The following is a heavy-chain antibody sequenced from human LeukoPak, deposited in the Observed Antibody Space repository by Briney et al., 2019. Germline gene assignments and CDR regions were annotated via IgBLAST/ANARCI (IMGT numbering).Heavy chain of an antibody. D-gene: IGHD1-26*01. J-gene: IGHJ4*02. Sequence: SETLSLTCTVSGGSISSSTYYWGWIRQPPGKGLEWIGSIYYSGSTYYNPSLKSRVTISVDTSKNQFSLKLSSVTAADTAVYYCARGEWDLLFDYWGQGTLVTVSS. CDR1: GGSISSSTYY. V-gene: IGHV4-39*07. CDR2: IYYSGST. CDR3: ARGEWDLLFDY.